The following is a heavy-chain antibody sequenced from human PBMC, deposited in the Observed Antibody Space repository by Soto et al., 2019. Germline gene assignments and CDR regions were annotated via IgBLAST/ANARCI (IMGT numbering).Heavy chain of an antibody. CDR2: IIPIFGTA. CDR3: AKDIVVVPAAFYYYYGMDV. Sequence: ASVKVSCKASGGTFSSYAISWVRQAPGQGLEWMGGIIPIFGTANYAQKLQGRVTMTTDTSTSTAYMELRSLRSDDTVVYYCAKDIVVVPAAFYYYYGMDVWGQGTTVTVSS. J-gene: IGHJ6*02. CDR1: GGTFSSYA. D-gene: IGHD2-2*01. V-gene: IGHV1-69*05.